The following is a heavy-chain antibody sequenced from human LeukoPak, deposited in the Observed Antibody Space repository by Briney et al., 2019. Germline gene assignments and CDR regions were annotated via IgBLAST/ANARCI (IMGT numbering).Heavy chain of an antibody. J-gene: IGHJ4*02. D-gene: IGHD5-18*01. V-gene: IGHV3-23*01. Sequence: PGGSLRLSCAASGFTFSSYWMSWVRQAPGKGLEWVSGIVPSGGTTYYADSVKGRFTVSRDNSKNTLYLQMNSLRADGTAVYYCARDSRWIQFDYWGQGTLVTVSS. CDR1: GFTFSSYW. CDR3: ARDSRWIQFDY. CDR2: IVPSGGTT.